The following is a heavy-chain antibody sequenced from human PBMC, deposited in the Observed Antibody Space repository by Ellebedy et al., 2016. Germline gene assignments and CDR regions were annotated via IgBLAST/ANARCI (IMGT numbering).Heavy chain of an antibody. V-gene: IGHV3-30-3*01. CDR3: AREDYYSNPNLGYGMDV. J-gene: IGHJ6*02. D-gene: IGHD4-11*01. Sequence: GGSLRLSCAASGFTFSSYAMHWVRQAPGKGLEWVAVISYDGSNKYYADSVKGRFTISRDNSKNTLYLQMNSLRAEDTAVYYCAREDYYSNPNLGYGMDVWGQGTTVTVSS. CDR1: GFTFSSYA. CDR2: ISYDGSNK.